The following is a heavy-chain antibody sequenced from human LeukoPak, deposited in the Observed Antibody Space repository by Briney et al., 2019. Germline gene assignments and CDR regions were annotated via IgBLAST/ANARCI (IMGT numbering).Heavy chain of an antibody. D-gene: IGHD3-10*01. J-gene: IGHJ4*02. CDR1: GFTFSRYA. Sequence: GGSLRLSCSASGFTFSRYAMHWVRQAPGKGLEYVSATSSNGGSTYYAGSVKGRFTISRDNSKNTLYLQMSSLRAEDTDVYYCVKDGSGSYYTYYFDYWGQGTLVTVSS. V-gene: IGHV3-64D*06. CDR2: TSSNGGST. CDR3: VKDGSGSYYTYYFDY.